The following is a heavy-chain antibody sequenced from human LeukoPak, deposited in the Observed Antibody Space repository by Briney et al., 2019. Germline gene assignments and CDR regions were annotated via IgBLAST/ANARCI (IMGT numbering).Heavy chain of an antibody. CDR1: GFTFGSYS. CDR2: ISSSSSYI. J-gene: IGHJ6*04. V-gene: IGHV3-21*01. D-gene: IGHD2-15*01. Sequence: GGSLRLSCAASGFTFGSYSMNWVRQAPGKGLEWVSSISSSSSYIYYADSVKGRFTISRDNAKNSLYLQMNSLRAEDTAVYYCARGCGGSCYEYYGMDVWGKGTTVTVSS. CDR3: ARGCGGSCYEYYGMDV.